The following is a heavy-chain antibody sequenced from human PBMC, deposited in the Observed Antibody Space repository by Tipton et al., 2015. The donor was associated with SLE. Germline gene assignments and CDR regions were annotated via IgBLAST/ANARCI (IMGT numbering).Heavy chain of an antibody. V-gene: IGHV4-39*07. CDR1: GGSISSSSYY. CDR3: ARGHADHRA. J-gene: IGHJ4*02. CDR2: IYYSGST. Sequence: TLSLTCTVSGGSISSSSYYWGWIRQPPGKGLEWIGSIYYSGSTYYNPSLKSRVTISVDMSKNQFSLKLTSMTAADTAVYYCARGHADHRAWGQGTLVTVSS. D-gene: IGHD1-14*01.